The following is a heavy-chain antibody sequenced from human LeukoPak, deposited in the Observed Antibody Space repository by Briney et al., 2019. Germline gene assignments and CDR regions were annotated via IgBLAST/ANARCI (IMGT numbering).Heavy chain of an antibody. Sequence: EASVKVRFKASGYTFTGYYMRWVRQAPGQGLEWMGWINPNSGGTNYAQRFQGRVTMTRYTSISTAYMELSRLRSDDTAVYYCARELYSGRTGDDFVMWRERTMVTVSS. J-gene: IGHJ3*02. CDR1: GYTFTGYY. V-gene: IGHV1-2*02. CDR2: INPNSGGT. CDR3: ARELYSGRTGDDFVM. D-gene: IGHD1-26*01.